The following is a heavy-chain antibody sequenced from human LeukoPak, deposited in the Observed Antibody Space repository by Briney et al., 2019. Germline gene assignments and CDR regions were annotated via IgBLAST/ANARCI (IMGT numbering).Heavy chain of an antibody. CDR2: INPNSGGT. J-gene: IGHJ4*02. V-gene: IGHV1-2*06. CDR3: ARRRGATTEAIYYFDY. Sequence: ASVKVSCKASGYTFTRYYMHWVGQAPGQGGEWRGRINPNSGGTKYAQKFQGRGTMTRDTTISTAYIELSSLRSEGTAVYYCARRRGATTEAIYYFDYWGQGTLVTVSS. CDR1: GYTFTRYY. D-gene: IGHD1-26*01.